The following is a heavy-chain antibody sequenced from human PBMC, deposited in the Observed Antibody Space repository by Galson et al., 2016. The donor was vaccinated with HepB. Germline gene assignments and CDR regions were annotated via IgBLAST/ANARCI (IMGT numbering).Heavy chain of an antibody. CDR2: INWNSERI. J-gene: IGHJ6*02. CDR3: AKGHRRSSSYFTFQALDV. Sequence: LRLSCAASGFTLIDYAMHWVRQAPGKGLEWVSGINWNSERIDYVDSVKGRFTIYRDNAKNSLYLQMNSLTTEDTALYFCAKGHRRSSSYFTFQALDVWGQGTAVTASS. CDR1: GFTLIDYA. D-gene: IGHD6-6*01. V-gene: IGHV3-9*01.